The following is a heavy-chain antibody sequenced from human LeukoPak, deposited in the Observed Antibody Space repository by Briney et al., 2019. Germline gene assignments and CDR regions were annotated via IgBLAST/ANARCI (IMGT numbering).Heavy chain of an antibody. CDR3: AKSNGYGLVDI. CDR1: VGSISNYY. V-gene: IGHV4-59*12. CDR2: IYYSGST. D-gene: IGHD3-10*01. J-gene: IGHJ3*02. Sequence: PSETLSLTCTVSVGSISNYYWSWIRQPPGKGLEWIGYIYYSGSTKYNPSLKSRVTISLDTSRNQFSLKLNSVTAADTAVYYCAKSNGYGLVDIWGQGTMVTVSS.